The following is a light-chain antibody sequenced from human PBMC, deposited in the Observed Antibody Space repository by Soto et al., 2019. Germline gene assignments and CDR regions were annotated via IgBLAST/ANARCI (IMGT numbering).Light chain of an antibody. J-gene: IGLJ2*01. CDR1: SSDVGGYNY. CDR2: DVS. V-gene: IGLV2-8*01. Sequence: QSALTQPPSASGSPGQSVTISCFGTSSDVGGYNYVSWYQQHPGKAPKLMIYDVSKRPSGVPDRFSGSKSGNTASLTVSGLQAEDEADYYCSSYAASNNLGVFGGGTKLTVL. CDR3: SSYAASNNLGV.